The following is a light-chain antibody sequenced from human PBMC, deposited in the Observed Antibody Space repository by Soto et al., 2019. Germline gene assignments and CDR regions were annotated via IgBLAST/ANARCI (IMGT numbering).Light chain of an antibody. CDR1: QDISNY. V-gene: IGKV1-33*01. CDR2: DAS. CDR3: KQYDNTALS. J-gene: IGKJ4*01. Sequence: DIQMTQSPSSLSASVGDRVTITCQASQDISNYLNWYQQKPGKAPKLLIYDASNLETGVPSRFSGSGSGTDFTFTISSLQPEDIATYYCKQYDNTALSFGGGTKVEIK.